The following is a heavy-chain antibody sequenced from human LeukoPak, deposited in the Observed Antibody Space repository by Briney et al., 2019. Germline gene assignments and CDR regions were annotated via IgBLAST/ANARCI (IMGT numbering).Heavy chain of an antibody. D-gene: IGHD3-22*01. V-gene: IGHV4-39*07. Sequence: SETLFLTCTVSGGSISSSSYYWGWIRQPPGKGLEWIGSIYYSGSTYYNPSLKSRVTISVDTSKNQFSLKLSSVTAADTAVYYCARDPSFWDYDSSGYFDYWGQGTLVTVSS. CDR1: GGSISSSSYY. J-gene: IGHJ4*02. CDR3: ARDPSFWDYDSSGYFDY. CDR2: IYYSGST.